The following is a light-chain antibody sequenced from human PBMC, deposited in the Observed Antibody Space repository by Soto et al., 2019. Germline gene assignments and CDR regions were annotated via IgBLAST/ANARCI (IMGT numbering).Light chain of an antibody. CDR3: AAWDDSLSALV. CDR2: SNN. V-gene: IGLV1-47*02. J-gene: IGLJ2*01. CDR1: SSNIGSNY. Sequence: QAVVTQPPSASGTPGQRVTISCSGSSSNIGSNYVYWYQQLPGTAPKLLIYSNNQRPPGVPDRFSGSKSGTSASLAISGLRSEDEADYYCAAWDDSLSALVFGGGTKLTVL.